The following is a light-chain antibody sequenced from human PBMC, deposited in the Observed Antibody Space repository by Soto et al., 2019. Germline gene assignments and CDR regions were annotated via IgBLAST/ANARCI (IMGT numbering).Light chain of an antibody. CDR3: SSFVGGNIYV. V-gene: IGLV2-8*01. CDR1: SRDVGGYNS. J-gene: IGLJ1*01. CDR2: DVS. Sequence: QSALTQPASVSGSPGQSITISCTGTSRDVGGYNSVSWYQQHPGKAPRLMIYDVSKRPSGVPDRFSGSKSGYTASLTVSGLQAEDEADYYCSSFVGGNIYVFGTGTKLTVL.